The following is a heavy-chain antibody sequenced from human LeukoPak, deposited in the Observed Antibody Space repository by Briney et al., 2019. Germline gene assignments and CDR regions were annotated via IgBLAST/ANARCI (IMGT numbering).Heavy chain of an antibody. CDR3: ARDTYYDILTGYRFFDY. D-gene: IGHD3-9*01. Sequence: GGSLTLSCAASGFTFSSYSLNWLRQPPGKGLEWVSSISSSSSYIYYADSVNGRFTISRDKAKNSMYLQMNSLSAEDTAVYYYARDTYYDILTGYRFFDYWGQGTLVTVSS. CDR2: ISSSSSYI. CDR1: GFTFSSYS. V-gene: IGHV3-21*01. J-gene: IGHJ4*02.